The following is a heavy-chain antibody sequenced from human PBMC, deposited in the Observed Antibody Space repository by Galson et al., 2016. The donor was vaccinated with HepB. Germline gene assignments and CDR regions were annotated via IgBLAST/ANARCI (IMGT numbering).Heavy chain of an antibody. CDR2: LYSGGTS. J-gene: IGHJ4*02. D-gene: IGHD3-10*01. V-gene: IGHV3-66*02. Sequence: SLRLSCEASALNVNNNFMGWVRQTPGDGLQWVSVLYSGGTSHYADSVKGRFTISRDTSTNTLYLQMNSLTTGDTALYYCAIWFGEFNYWGQGTLVTVSS. CDR3: AIWFGEFNY. CDR1: ALNVNNNF.